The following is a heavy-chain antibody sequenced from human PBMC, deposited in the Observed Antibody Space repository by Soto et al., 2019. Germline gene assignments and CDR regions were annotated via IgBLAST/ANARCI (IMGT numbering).Heavy chain of an antibody. J-gene: IGHJ6*02. CDR3: ARHRAYSYGYYYYYGMDV. V-gene: IGHV5-10-1*01. D-gene: IGHD5-18*01. Sequence: PGESLKISCKGSGYSFTSYWISWVRQMPGKGLEWMGRIDPSDSYTNYSPSFQGHVTISADKSISTAYLQWSSLKASDTAMYYCARHRAYSYGYYYYYGMDVWGQGTTVTV. CDR2: IDPSDSYT. CDR1: GYSFTSYW.